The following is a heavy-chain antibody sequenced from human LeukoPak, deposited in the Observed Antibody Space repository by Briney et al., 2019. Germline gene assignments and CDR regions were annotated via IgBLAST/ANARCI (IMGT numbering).Heavy chain of an antibody. V-gene: IGHV3-23*01. CDR1: GFTFSSYA. CDR3: AKHYYDTSGTPRYFDY. J-gene: IGHJ4*02. D-gene: IGHD3-22*01. Sequence: GGSLRLSCAAAGFTFSSYAMSWVRQPPGKGLEWVSAICGTNGRTYYADSVKGRFTISRDNSKNTLYLKMNSLRDEDTAVYYCAKHYYDTSGTPRYFDYWGQGTLVTVSS. CDR2: ICGTNGRT.